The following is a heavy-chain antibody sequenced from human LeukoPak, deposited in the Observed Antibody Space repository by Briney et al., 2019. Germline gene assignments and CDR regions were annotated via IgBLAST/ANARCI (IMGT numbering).Heavy chain of an antibody. CDR3: AREGTAGTSYYYGMDV. CDR1: GINFSDYY. D-gene: IGHD1-26*01. J-gene: IGHJ6*02. Sequence: GGSLRLSCAASGINFSDYYMSWIRQAPGKGLGWISHISSTGGMIYYADSLKGRFTVSRDNAKNSLYLQMNSLRAEDTAVYYCAREGTAGTSYYYGMDVWGQGTTVTVSS. CDR2: ISSTGGMI. V-gene: IGHV3-11*04.